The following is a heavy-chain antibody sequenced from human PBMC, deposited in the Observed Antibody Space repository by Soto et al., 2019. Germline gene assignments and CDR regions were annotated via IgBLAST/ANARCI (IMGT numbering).Heavy chain of an antibody. V-gene: IGHV4-59*08. CDR2: IYYSGST. Sequence: QVQLQESGPGLVKPSETLSLTCTVSGGSISSYYWSWIRQPPGKGLEWIGYIYYSGSTNYSPSLKSRVTISVDTSKNQFSLKLSSVTAADTAVYYCARHFTWFGTSFDIWGQGTMVTVSS. CDR3: ARHFTWFGTSFDI. CDR1: GGSISSYY. J-gene: IGHJ3*02. D-gene: IGHD3-10*01.